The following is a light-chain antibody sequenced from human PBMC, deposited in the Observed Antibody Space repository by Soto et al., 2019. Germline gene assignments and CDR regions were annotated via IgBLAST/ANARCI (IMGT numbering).Light chain of an antibody. Sequence: EIVLTQSPGTLSLSPGERATLSCRASQSVSSSSLAWYQQKPGQAPRLLIYGASSRATGIPDRFSGSGSGTDFTLTISRLEPEDFAVYFCQRYGSSPAYTFGQGTKLEIK. CDR3: QRYGSSPAYT. J-gene: IGKJ2*01. CDR2: GAS. CDR1: QSVSSSS. V-gene: IGKV3-20*01.